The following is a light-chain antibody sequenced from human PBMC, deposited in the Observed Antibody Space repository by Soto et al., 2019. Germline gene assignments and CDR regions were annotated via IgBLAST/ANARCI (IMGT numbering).Light chain of an antibody. V-gene: IGKV1-33*01. CDR1: QNITNN. J-gene: IGKJ5*01. CDR2: HAS. Sequence: DVQITQSPSSLSASIGDRVTITCQASQNITNNLSWYQQKPGKAPNLLIYHASKLAKGVTSRFSGSGSGTDFSFIITSLQREDLATYYCQQYYGLPPLTFCQGTRLEI. CDR3: QQYYGLPPLT.